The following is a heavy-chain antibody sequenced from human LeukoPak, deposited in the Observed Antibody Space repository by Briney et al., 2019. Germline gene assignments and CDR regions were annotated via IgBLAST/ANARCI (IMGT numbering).Heavy chain of an antibody. CDR3: ARVERITMTVGY. V-gene: IGHV4-31*03. CDR2: IYYSGST. CDR1: GGSISSGGYY. D-gene: IGHD3-22*01. J-gene: IGHJ4*02. Sequence: PSQTLSLTCTVSGGSISSGGYYWSWTRQHPGKGLEWIGYIYYSGSTYYNPSLKSRVTISVDTSKNQFSLKLSSVTAADTAVYYCARVERITMTVGYWGQGTLVTVSS.